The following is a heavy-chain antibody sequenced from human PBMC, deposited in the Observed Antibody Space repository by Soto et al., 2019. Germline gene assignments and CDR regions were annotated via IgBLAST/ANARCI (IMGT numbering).Heavy chain of an antibody. CDR1: GGTFSSYA. V-gene: IGHV1-69*12. D-gene: IGHD3-22*01. CDR3: ARDSDDSNKHYYYYYGMDV. J-gene: IGHJ6*02. CDR2: IIPIFGTA. Sequence: QVQLVQSGAEVKKPGSSVKVSCKASGGTFSSYAISWVRQAPGQGLEWMGGIIPIFGTANYAQKFQGRVTITADDSTSTAYMELSSLRSEDTAVYYCARDSDDSNKHYYYYYGMDVWGQGTTVTVSS.